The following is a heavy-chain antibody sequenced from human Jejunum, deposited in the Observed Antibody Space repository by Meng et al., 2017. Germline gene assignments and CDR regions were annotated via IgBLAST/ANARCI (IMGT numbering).Heavy chain of an antibody. Sequence: GSLRLSCTVSRASVRSGSYFWSWFRQPPGKALEWIGYISYSGSTDYNPSLKSRVTVSVDTSKNKFSLNLTSVTSTDTAIYYCATFYSGAYRGYWGQGTRVTVSS. D-gene: IGHD1-26*01. CDR2: ISYSGST. V-gene: IGHV4-61*01. CDR3: ATFYSGAYRGY. CDR1: RASVRSGSYF. J-gene: IGHJ4*02.